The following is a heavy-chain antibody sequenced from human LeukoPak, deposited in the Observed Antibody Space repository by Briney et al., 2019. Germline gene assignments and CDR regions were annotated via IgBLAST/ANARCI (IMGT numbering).Heavy chain of an antibody. CDR2: INPNSGGT. CDR3: ARALPGTCWFDP. J-gene: IGHJ5*02. D-gene: IGHD6-13*01. Sequence: GASVRVSCKASGYTFTGYYMHWVRQAPGQGLEWMGWINPNSGGTNYAQKFQGRVTMTRDTSISTAYMELSRLRSDDTAVYYCARALPGTCWFDPWGQGTLVTVSS. CDR1: GYTFTGYY. V-gene: IGHV1-2*02.